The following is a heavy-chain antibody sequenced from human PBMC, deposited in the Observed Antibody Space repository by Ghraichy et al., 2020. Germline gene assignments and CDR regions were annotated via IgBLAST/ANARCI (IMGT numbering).Heavy chain of an antibody. CDR1: GGSISSYY. CDR2: IYYSGST. CDR3: ARRGYCSGGSCYPLVDVFDI. D-gene: IGHD2-15*01. Sequence: SETLSLTCTVSGGSISSYYWSWIRQPPGKGLEWIGYIYYSGSTNYNPSLKSRVTISVDTSKNQFSLKLSSVTAADTAVYYCARRGYCSGGSCYPLVDVFDIWGQGTMVTVSS. V-gene: IGHV4-59*08. J-gene: IGHJ3*02.